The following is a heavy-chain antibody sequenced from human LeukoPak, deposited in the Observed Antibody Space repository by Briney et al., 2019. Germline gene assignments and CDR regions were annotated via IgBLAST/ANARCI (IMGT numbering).Heavy chain of an antibody. V-gene: IGHV3-30*03. Sequence: GGSLRLSCAASGFTFNTYGMHWVRQAPGKGLEWVAVISYDGSNKYYADSVKGRFTISRDNSKNTLYLQMNSLRAEDTAVYYCARAPLNSGSYGDYWGQGTLVTVSS. D-gene: IGHD1-26*01. CDR1: GFTFNTYG. CDR2: ISYDGSNK. J-gene: IGHJ4*02. CDR3: ARAPLNSGSYGDY.